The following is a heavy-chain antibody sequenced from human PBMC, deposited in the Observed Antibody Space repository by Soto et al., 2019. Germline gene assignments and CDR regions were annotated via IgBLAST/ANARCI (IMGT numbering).Heavy chain of an antibody. CDR3: AADTPFSYNWNDPPGFDP. CDR2: IVVGSGNT. CDR1: GFTFTSSA. Sequence: QMQLVQSGPEVKKPGTSVKVSCKASGFTFTSSAVQWVRQARGQRLEWIGWIVVGSGNTNYAQKFQERVTITRDMSTSTAYRELSSLRSEDTAVYYCAADTPFSYNWNDPPGFDPWGQGTLVTVSS. D-gene: IGHD1-1*01. V-gene: IGHV1-58*01. J-gene: IGHJ5*02.